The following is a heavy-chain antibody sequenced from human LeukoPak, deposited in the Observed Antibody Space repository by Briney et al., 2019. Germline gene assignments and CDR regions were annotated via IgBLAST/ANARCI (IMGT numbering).Heavy chain of an antibody. Sequence: ASVNVSCKGSEHTFTGYNVHWVRHAPGQGLEYMGWMNADSGGTKYAQRLPGRVTMTRDTSINTAYLEVTRLTSDDTAVYYCAREYAGSGSFDRWGQGTLVTVSS. CDR1: EHTFTGYN. V-gene: IGHV1-2*02. CDR3: AREYAGSGSFDR. D-gene: IGHD3-10*01. CDR2: MNADSGGT. J-gene: IGHJ4*02.